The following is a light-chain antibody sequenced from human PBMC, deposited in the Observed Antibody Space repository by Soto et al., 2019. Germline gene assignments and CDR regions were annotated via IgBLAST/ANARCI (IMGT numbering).Light chain of an antibody. CDR1: ESVDFH. J-gene: IGKJ5*01. CDR3: QQRSTWPT. CDR2: DAS. Sequence: EIMRTPSTSTLSVSPGERAPLSCRASESVDFHLAWYQQKPGQAPRLLIYDASVRATGTPARFSGSGSGTDFTLTISSLEPEDFALYYCQQRSTWPTFGQGRLPE. V-gene: IGKV3-11*01.